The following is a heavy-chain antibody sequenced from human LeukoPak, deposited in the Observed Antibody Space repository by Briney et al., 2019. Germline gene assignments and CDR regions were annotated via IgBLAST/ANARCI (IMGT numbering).Heavy chain of an antibody. CDR2: IKQDGSEK. D-gene: IGHD3-3*01. V-gene: IGHV3-7*01. CDR3: ARPYDFWSRDAFDI. Sequence: GGSLRLSCAASGFIFSSYWMTWVRQAPGKGLEWVANIKQDGSEKYYVDSVKGRFTISRDNAKNSLYLQMNSLRAEDTAVYYCARPYDFWSRDAFDIWGQGTMVTVSS. J-gene: IGHJ3*02. CDR1: GFIFSSYW.